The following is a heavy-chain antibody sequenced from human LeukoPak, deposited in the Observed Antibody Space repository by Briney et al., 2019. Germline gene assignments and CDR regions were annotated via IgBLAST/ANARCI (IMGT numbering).Heavy chain of an antibody. CDR3: ARHVSWGYGDYVDC. CDR1: GYSFSSYW. CDR2: IFLGDSDT. Sequence: GESLRISCMGSGYSFSSYWICWVRQMPGKGLEWMGVIFLGDSDTRYSPSFQGQVTISADKSISTDYLQWSSLKASNTAMYYCARHVSWGYGDYVDCWGQGILVTVSS. V-gene: IGHV5-51*01. D-gene: IGHD4-17*01. J-gene: IGHJ4*02.